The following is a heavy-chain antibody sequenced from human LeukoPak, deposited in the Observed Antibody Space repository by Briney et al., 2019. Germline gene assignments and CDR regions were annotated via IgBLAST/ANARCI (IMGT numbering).Heavy chain of an antibody. CDR1: GGSFSGYY. CDR3: ARRVSGYSYGYYYYYYMDV. V-gene: IGHV4-34*01. CDR2: INHSGST. D-gene: IGHD5-18*01. Sequence: SETLSLTCAVYGGSFSGYYWSWIRQPPGKGLEWIGEINHSGSTNYNPSLKSRVTISVDTSKSQFSLKLSSVTAADTAVYYCARRVSGYSYGYYYYYYMDVWGKGTTVTISS. J-gene: IGHJ6*03.